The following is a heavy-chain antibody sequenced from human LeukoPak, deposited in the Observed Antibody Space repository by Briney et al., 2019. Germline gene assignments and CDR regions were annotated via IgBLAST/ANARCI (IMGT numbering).Heavy chain of an antibody. CDR2: ISSSSNII. CDR3: ARVEKYDFYYYYYMDV. CDR1: GFTFSNYN. J-gene: IGHJ6*03. V-gene: IGHV3-48*02. D-gene: IGHD3-3*01. Sequence: GGSLRLSCAASGFTFSNYNMNWVRQPPGKGLQWVSYISSSSNIIYYADSVEGRFTISRDNAKNSLYLQMNSLRDEDTAVYYCARVEKYDFYYYYYMDVWGKGTTVTVSS.